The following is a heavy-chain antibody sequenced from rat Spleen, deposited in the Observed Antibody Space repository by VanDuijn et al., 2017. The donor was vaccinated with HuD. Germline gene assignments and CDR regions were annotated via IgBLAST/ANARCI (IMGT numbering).Heavy chain of an antibody. V-gene: IGHV5-58*01. CDR1: GFTFSRYW. D-gene: IGHD1-2*01. CDR3: SRADYYYGSYPLDY. Sequence: EVQLAETGGGLVQPGRSLKLSCVASGFTFSRYWMYWVRQAPGKGLEWVSSISNDGGTTYYPDSVKGRFTISRDNGKSTLYLQMNSLRSEDTATYYCSRADYYYGSYPLDYWGQGVMVTISS. CDR2: ISNDGGTT. J-gene: IGHJ2*01.